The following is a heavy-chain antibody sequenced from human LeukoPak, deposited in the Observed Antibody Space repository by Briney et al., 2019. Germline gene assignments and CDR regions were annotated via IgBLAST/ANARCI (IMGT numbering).Heavy chain of an antibody. CDR1: GFTLSSYN. Sequence: PGGYLRLSCAGSGFTLSSYNMNWIRHPPGKGLEWIGEINHSGSTNYNPSLKSRVTISLDTSKNQFSLNLSSVTAADTAVYYCARGLRDGFNDWGQGTLVTVSS. CDR3: ARGLRDGFND. D-gene: IGHD5-24*01. J-gene: IGHJ4*02. V-gene: IGHV4-34*01. CDR2: INHSGST.